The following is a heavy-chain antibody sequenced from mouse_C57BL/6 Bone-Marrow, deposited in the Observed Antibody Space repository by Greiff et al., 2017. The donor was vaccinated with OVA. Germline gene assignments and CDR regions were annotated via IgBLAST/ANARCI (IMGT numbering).Heavy chain of an antibody. V-gene: IGHV1-55*01. CDR2: IYPGSGST. CDR3: ARTPHDYYYAMDY. J-gene: IGHJ4*01. Sequence: QVQLQQSGAELVKPGASVKMSCKASGYTFTSYWITWVKQRPGQGLEWIGDIYPGSGSTTYNEKFKSKATLTVDTSSSTAYMQLSSLTSEDSAVYYCARTPHDYYYAMDYWGQGTSVTVSS. CDR1: GYTFTSYW.